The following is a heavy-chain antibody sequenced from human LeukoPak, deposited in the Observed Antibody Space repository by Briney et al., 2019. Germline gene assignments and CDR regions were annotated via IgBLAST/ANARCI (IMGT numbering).Heavy chain of an antibody. CDR3: AKDGSAGDFDY. D-gene: IGHD5-12*01. CDR2: ISYDGSNK. Sequence: PGGSLRLSCAASGFTFSSYGMHWVRQAPGKGLEWVAVISYDGSNKYYADSVKGRFTISRDNFKNTLYLQMNSLRAEDTAVYYCAKDGSAGDFDYWGQGTLVTVSS. V-gene: IGHV3-30*18. CDR1: GFTFSSYG. J-gene: IGHJ4*02.